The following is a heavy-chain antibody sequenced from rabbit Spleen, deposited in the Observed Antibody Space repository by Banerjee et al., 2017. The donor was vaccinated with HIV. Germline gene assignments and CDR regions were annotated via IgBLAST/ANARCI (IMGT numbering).Heavy chain of an antibody. CDR2: IDKGSGDYT. V-gene: IGHV1S45*01. CDR1: GFDFSSNA. CDR3: ARESFSNWDL. J-gene: IGHJ4*01. D-gene: IGHD7-1*01. Sequence: QEQLEEFGGGLVKPEGSLTLTCKASGFDFSSNAMCWVRQAPGKGLEWIGYIDKGSGDYTWYANWAKGRFTISKTSSTVDLKMTSLTAADTATYFCARESFSNWDLWGPGTLVTVS.